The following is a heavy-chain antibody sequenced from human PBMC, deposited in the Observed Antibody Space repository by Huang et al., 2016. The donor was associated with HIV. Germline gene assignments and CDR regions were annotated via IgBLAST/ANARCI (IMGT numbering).Heavy chain of an antibody. CDR2: SSPLYGSA. J-gene: IGHJ6*03. CDR1: GGTFKKYA. Sequence: QVNLVQSGDEVRKPGSSVKVSCQASGGTFKKYAISWVRQAPGQGLEWMGASSPLYGSAEYAEKFQDRVTLTADGSTNTAYLELDRLTSEDTAVYYCAKVAAGQPFHFYYYMDAWGDGTTVIVSS. D-gene: IGHD3-3*02. V-gene: IGHV1-69*13. CDR3: AKVAAGQPFHFYYYMDA.